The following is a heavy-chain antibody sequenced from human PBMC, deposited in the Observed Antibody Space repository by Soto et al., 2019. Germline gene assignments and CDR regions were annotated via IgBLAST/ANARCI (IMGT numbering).Heavy chain of an antibody. Sequence: QVHLVQSGAEVKNPGASVKVSCKGSGYDFTTYGITWVRQAPGQGLEWMAWISAHNGNTNYAPNLQGRVTVTRDTSTSTAYIELRSLRSDDTAVYYGARGRYGDYWGQGALVTVSS. CDR1: GYDFTTYG. V-gene: IGHV1-18*01. J-gene: IGHJ4*02. D-gene: IGHD1-1*01. CDR3: ARGRYGDY. CDR2: ISAHNGNT.